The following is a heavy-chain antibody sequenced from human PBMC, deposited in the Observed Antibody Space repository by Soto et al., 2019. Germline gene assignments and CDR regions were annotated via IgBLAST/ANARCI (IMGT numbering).Heavy chain of an antibody. V-gene: IGHV1-69*13. Sequence: GASVKVSCKASGGTFSSYAISWVRQAPGQGLELMGGIIPIFGTANYAQKFQGRVTITADESTSTAYMELSSLRSEDTAVYYCARARVGATTGLLNYYYGMDVWGQGTTVTVAS. D-gene: IGHD1-26*01. CDR2: IIPIFGTA. CDR1: GGTFSSYA. J-gene: IGHJ6*02. CDR3: ARARVGATTGLLNYYYGMDV.